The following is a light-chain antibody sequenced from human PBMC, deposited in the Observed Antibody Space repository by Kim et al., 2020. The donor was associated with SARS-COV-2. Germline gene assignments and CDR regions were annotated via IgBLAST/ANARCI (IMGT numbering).Light chain of an antibody. CDR3: TSYTGADTVV. CDR2: EVS. V-gene: IGLV2-14*02. J-gene: IGLJ2*01. Sequence: GQSITISCTGTSSDVGRYNLVSWYQQYPGKAPKLMINEVSKRPSGVSNRFSGSKSGNTASLTISGLQAEDEADYYCTSYTGADTVVFGGGTQLTVL. CDR1: SSDVGRYNL.